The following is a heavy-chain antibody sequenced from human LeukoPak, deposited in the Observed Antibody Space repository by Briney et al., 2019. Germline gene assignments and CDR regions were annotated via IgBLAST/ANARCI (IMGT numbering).Heavy chain of an antibody. CDR1: GYTFTGYY. CDR3: AIGDYYDFWSGYWGPKGFDP. Sequence: ASVKVSCKASGYTFTGYYMHWVRQAPGQGLEWMGWINPNSGGTNYAQKFQGRVTMTRDTSISTAYMELSRLRSDDTSVYYCAIGDYYDFWSGYWGPKGFDPWGQGTLVTVSS. J-gene: IGHJ5*02. V-gene: IGHV1-2*02. D-gene: IGHD3-3*01. CDR2: INPNSGGT.